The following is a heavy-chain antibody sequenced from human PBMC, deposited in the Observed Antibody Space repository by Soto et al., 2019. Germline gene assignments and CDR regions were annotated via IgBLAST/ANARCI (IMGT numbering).Heavy chain of an antibody. CDR1: GDSISGSPYF. CDR2: IFYDGYT. Sequence: SDTLCVSWTVSGDSISGSPYFRGWIRQPPGKRLEWIGSIFYDGYTLYTPSLKSRVTISVDTSKNQFSLKLTSVAAADTAIYFCARLQAAVPHYWGQGILVTVSS. CDR3: ARLQAAVPHY. D-gene: IGHD6-13*01. V-gene: IGHV4-39*01. J-gene: IGHJ4*02.